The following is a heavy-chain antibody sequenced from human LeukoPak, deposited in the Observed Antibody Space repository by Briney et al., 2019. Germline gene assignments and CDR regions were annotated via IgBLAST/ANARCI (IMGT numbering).Heavy chain of an antibody. CDR2: ISWNSGNI. J-gene: IGHJ3*02. CDR1: GFTFDDYA. V-gene: IGHV3-9*01. D-gene: IGHD1-26*01. CDR3: AKSKSGVFDAFDI. Sequence: GRSLRLSCAASGFTFDDYAMHWVRQAPGKGLEWVSYISWNSGNIGYADSVKGRFTISRDNAKNSVYLQMNSLGAEDTALYYCAKSKSGVFDAFDIWGQGTMVTVSS.